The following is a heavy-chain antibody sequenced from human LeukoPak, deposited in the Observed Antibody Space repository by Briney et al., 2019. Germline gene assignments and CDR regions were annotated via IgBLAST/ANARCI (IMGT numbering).Heavy chain of an antibody. CDR3: VRDLNYNLDF. CDR2: IDNDGGT. CDR1: GFTFSHSY. J-gene: IGHJ4*02. Sequence: QPGGSLKLSCAASGFTFSHSYMHWVRPAPGKGLVWVSRIDNDGGTGYADSVKGRFTITRDNAKNTVFLQMSSLRAEDTALYYCVRDLNYNLDFWGQGTLVTVSS. D-gene: IGHD5-24*01. V-gene: IGHV3-74*01.